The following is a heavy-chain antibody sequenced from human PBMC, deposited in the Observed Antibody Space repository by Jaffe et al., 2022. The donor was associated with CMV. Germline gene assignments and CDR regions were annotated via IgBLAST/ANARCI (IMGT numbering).Heavy chain of an antibody. J-gene: IGHJ4*02. CDR1: GFTFSTYW. CDR2: INEDGSET. V-gene: IGHV3-7*03. Sequence: EVQLVESGGGLVQPGGSLRLSCAASGFTFSTYWMSWVRQAPGKGLEWVANINEDGSETSHVDSVKGRFTISRDNAKNSLSLQMNSLRAEDTALYYCAIRFHHRFDYWGQGTPVTVSS. D-gene: IGHD3-16*01. CDR3: AIRFHHRFDY.